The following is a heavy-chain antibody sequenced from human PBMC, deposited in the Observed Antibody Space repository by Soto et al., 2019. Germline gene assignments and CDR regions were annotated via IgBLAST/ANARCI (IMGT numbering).Heavy chain of an antibody. Sequence: GGSLILSCAASGFSFVDYAMNWVRPAPGKGLEWVSGLSGSGTSTYYADSVKGRFTISRDNSRDTLFLQMNSLTADDTAVYYCAKATTNGGWFNPFDSWGQGALVNVSS. CDR1: GFSFVDYA. V-gene: IGHV3-23*01. J-gene: IGHJ4*02. D-gene: IGHD6-19*01. CDR3: AKATTNGGWFNPFDS. CDR2: LSGSGTST.